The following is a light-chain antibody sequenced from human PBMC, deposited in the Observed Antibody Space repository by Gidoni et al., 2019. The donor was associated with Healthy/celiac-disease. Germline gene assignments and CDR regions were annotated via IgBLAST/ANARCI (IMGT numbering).Light chain of an antibody. V-gene: IGKV3-20*01. CDR1: QSVSSSY. CDR3: QQYGSSRT. J-gene: IGKJ1*01. CDR2: GAS. Sequence: EIVLTQSPGTLSLSPGERATLSCRASQSVSSSYLAWYQQKPGQAPRLLIYGASSRATGIPDRLSGSGSGTDFALNISRLEPEDGAVYYCQQYGSSRTFGQGTKVEIK.